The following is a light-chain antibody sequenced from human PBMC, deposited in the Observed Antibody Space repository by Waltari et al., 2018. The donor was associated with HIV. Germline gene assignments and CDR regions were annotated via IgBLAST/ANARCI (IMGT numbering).Light chain of an antibody. Sequence: QSALTQPASVSGSPGQSITVSCTGDVETYDLVSWYQVHPGRATKLIIHDVTKRPSAVSSRFSASKSGNTASLTISGLEAEDESLYYCCTFSGRSSTWVFGGGTQVTVL. CDR1: DVETYDL. V-gene: IGLV2-23*02. CDR3: CTFSGRSSTWV. CDR2: DVT. J-gene: IGLJ3*02.